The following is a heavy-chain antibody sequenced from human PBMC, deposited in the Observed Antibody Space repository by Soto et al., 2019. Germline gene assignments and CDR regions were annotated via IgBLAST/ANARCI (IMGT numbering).Heavy chain of an antibody. CDR1: GGSVSSGSYY. J-gene: IGHJ4*02. CDR2: IYYSGST. Sequence: SETLSLTCTVSGGSVSSGSYYWGWIRQPPGKGLEWIGSIYYSGSTYYNPSLRSRVTISVDTSKNQFSLKLSSVTAADTAVYYCASTVEMATSNYFDYWGQGTLVTVSS. D-gene: IGHD5-12*01. CDR3: ASTVEMATSNYFDY. V-gene: IGHV4-39*01.